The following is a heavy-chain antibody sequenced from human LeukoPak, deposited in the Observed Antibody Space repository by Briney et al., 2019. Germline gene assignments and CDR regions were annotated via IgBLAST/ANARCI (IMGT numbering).Heavy chain of an antibody. D-gene: IGHD2-2*01. CDR3: TASDHLYCSSISCHFDY. CDR1: GFTFGDYG. CDR2: IQSRTYGGTT. V-gene: IGHV3-49*04. Sequence: GGSLRLSCTASGFTFGDYGMSWVRQAPGKGLEWVGFIQSRTYGGTTQYAASVKGRFTISRDDSKSIAYLQMNSLKTEDTAVYYCTASDHLYCSSISCHFDYWGQGTLATVSS. J-gene: IGHJ4*02.